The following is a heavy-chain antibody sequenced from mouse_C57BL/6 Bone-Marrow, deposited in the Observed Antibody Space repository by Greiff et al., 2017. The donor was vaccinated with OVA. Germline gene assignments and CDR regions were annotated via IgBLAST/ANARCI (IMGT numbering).Heavy chain of an antibody. J-gene: IGHJ1*03. CDR3: ATAYYSNYDWYFDV. Sequence: EVKLQQSGPELVKPGASVKISCKASGYTFTDYYMNWVKQSHGKSLEWIGDINPNNGGTSYNQKFKGKATLTVDKSSSTAYMELRSLTSEDSAVYYCATAYYSNYDWYFDVWGTGTTVTVSS. V-gene: IGHV1-26*01. CDR1: GYTFTDYY. D-gene: IGHD2-5*01. CDR2: INPNNGGT.